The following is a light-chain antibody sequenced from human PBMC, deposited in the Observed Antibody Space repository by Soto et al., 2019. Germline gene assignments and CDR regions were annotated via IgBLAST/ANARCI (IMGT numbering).Light chain of an antibody. Sequence: EIVLTQSPAPLSSFPGETVTPSCRSSQTLSNGLAWYQHKPGQAPRHRIYVTPNKATGIPPRFSGSGSGTDYTRTISSLEPEDSAVYYCHQRQSSPRTFGQGTKVEIK. CDR2: VTP. CDR3: HQRQSSPRT. V-gene: IGKV3-11*01. J-gene: IGKJ1*01. CDR1: QTLSNG.